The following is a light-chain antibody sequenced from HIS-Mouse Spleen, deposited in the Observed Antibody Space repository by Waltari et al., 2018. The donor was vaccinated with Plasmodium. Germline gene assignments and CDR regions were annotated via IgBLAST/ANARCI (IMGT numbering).Light chain of an antibody. Sequence: QSALTQPRSVSGSPGQSVTISCTGTRSEVGGSNYVSCYQQPPGKAPKLMIYDVSKRPSGVPDRFSGSKSGNTASLTISGLQAEDEADYYCCSYAGSYTYVFGTGTKVTVL. V-gene: IGLV2-11*01. CDR2: DVS. CDR3: CSYAGSYTYV. J-gene: IGLJ1*01. CDR1: RSEVGGSNY.